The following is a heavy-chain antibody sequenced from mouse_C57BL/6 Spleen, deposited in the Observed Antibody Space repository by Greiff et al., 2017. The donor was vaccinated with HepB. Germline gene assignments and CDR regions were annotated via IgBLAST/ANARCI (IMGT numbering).Heavy chain of an antibody. V-gene: IGHV2-5*01. CDR1: GFSLTSYG. CDR3: AKYDTTVVARGWYFEV. J-gene: IGHJ1*03. Sequence: QVQLKESGPGLVQPSQSLSITCTVSGFSLTSYGVHWVRQSPGKGLEWLGVIWRGGSTDYNAAFMSRLSITKDNSKSQVFFKMNSLQADDTAIYYCAKYDTTVVARGWYFEVWGTGTTVTVSS. CDR2: IWRGGST. D-gene: IGHD1-1*01.